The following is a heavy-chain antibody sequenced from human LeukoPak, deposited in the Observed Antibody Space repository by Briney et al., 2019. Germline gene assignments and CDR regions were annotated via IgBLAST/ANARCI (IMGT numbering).Heavy chain of an antibody. CDR2: INPNSGGT. CDR1: GYTLTGYY. V-gene: IGHV1-2*02. D-gene: IGHD2-15*01. Sequence: ASVKVSCKASGYTLTGYYMHWVRQAPGQGLEWMGWINPNSGGTNYAQKFQGRVTMTRDTSISTAYMELSRLRSEDTAVYYCARDQGCSGGSCYVGYYYYGMDVWGQGTTVTVSS. J-gene: IGHJ6*02. CDR3: ARDQGCSGGSCYVGYYYYGMDV.